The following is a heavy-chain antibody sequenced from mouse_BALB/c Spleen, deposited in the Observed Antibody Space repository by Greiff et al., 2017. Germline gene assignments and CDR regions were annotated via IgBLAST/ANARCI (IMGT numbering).Heavy chain of an antibody. CDR1: GYAFSSYW. CDR2: IYPGDGDT. Sequence: QVQLQQSGAELVRPGSSVKISCKASGYAFSSYWMNWVKQRPGQGLEWIGQIYPGDGDTNYNGKFKGKATLTADKSSSTASMQLSSLTSEDSAVYFCARGGGSGYVRFAYWGQGTLVTVSA. CDR3: ARGGGSGYVRFAY. V-gene: IGHV1-80*01. D-gene: IGHD3-1*01. J-gene: IGHJ3*01.